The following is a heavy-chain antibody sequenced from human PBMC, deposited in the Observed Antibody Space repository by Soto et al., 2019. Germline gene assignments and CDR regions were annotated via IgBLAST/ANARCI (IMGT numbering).Heavy chain of an antibody. Sequence: QLQLQESGPGLVKTSETLSLTCSVSGASISSSSDYWGWIRQPPGKGLEWIGSIHYSGSPYYNPSLKSRVSMSIDTSNKWFFLNLNSVTDADTAVYYCARHLDTSKFRNYYYGLDVWGQGTTVTVSS. V-gene: IGHV4-39*01. CDR2: IHYSGSP. D-gene: IGHD5-18*01. CDR3: ARHLDTSKFRNYYYGLDV. J-gene: IGHJ6*02. CDR1: GASISSSSDY.